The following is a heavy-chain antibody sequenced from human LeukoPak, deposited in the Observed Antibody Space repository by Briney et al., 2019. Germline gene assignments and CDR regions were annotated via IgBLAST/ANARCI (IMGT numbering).Heavy chain of an antibody. V-gene: IGHV4-4*02. CDR2: IYYSAST. Sequence: SETLSLTCAASGGSISSSDWWSWVRQPPGEGLEWLGQIYYSASTNYNPSLKSRVTISVDKSKNQFSLKLSSVTAADTAVYYCARVSGSYFDYWGQGTLVTVSS. D-gene: IGHD1-26*01. CDR3: ARVSGSYFDY. J-gene: IGHJ4*02. CDR1: GGSISSSDW.